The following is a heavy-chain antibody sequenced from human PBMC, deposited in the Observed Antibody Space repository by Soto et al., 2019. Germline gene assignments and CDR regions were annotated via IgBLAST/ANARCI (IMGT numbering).Heavy chain of an antibody. CDR2: IYYSGST. Sequence: QVQLQESGPGLVKPSETLSLTCTVSGGSISSYYWSWIRQPPGKGLEWLGYIYYSGSTNYNPSLKSRVTISVDTSKNQFSLKLSSVTAADTAVYYCARSGRGGFFADYWGQGTLVTVSS. J-gene: IGHJ4*02. CDR1: GGSISSYY. V-gene: IGHV4-59*01. D-gene: IGHD3-10*01. CDR3: ARSGRGGFFADY.